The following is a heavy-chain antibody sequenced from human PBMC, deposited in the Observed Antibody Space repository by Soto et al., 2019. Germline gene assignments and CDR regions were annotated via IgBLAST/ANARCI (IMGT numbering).Heavy chain of an antibody. D-gene: IGHD2-15*01. Sequence: GGSLRLSCAASGFTFSSYAMSWVRQAPGKGLEWVSAIGGSRGSTYYADSVKGRFTISRDNSKNTLYLQMNSLRAEDTAVYYCAKEWGYCSGGSCSSVGYFDYWGQGTLVTVSS. J-gene: IGHJ4*02. V-gene: IGHV3-23*01. CDR3: AKEWGYCSGGSCSSVGYFDY. CDR2: IGGSRGST. CDR1: GFTFSSYA.